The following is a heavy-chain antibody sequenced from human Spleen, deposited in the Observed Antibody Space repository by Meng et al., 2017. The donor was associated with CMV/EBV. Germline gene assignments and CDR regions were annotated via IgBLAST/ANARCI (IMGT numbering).Heavy chain of an antibody. V-gene: IGHV1-2*02. D-gene: IGHD1-26*01. Sequence: ASVKVSCKASGYTFTGYYMHWVRQAPGQGLEWMGWINPNSGGTNYAQKLQGRVTMTRDTSISTAYMELSRLRSDDTAVYYCAGLGIVGAVIFDYWGQGTLVTVSS. CDR3: AGLGIVGAVIFDY. CDR2: INPNSGGT. J-gene: IGHJ4*02. CDR1: GYTFTGYY.